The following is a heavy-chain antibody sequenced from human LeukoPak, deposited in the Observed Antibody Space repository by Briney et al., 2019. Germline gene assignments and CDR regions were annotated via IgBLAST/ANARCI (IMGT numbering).Heavy chain of an antibody. CDR3: AKDPPNGMDV. V-gene: IGHV3-21*04. Sequence: GGSLRLSCAASGFTFSIHSMNWVRQAPGKGLEWVSSISSSSSYIYYADSVKGRFTISRDNSKNTLYLQMNSLRAEDTAVYYCAKDPPNGMDVWGQGTTVTVSS. CDR2: ISSSSSYI. CDR1: GFTFSIHS. J-gene: IGHJ6*02.